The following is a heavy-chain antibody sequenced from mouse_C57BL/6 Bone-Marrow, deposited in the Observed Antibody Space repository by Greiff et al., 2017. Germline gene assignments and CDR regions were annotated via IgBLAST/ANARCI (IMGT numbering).Heavy chain of an antibody. CDR1: GYTFTSYD. D-gene: IGHD1-1*02. Sequence: VQLQQSGPELVKPGASVKLSCKASGYTFTSYDINWVKQRPGQGLEWIGWIYPRDGSTKYNEKFKGKATLTVDTSSSTAYMELHSLTSEDSAVYCCARLEDAGGGGDSYFDVWGTGTTVTVSS. J-gene: IGHJ1*03. CDR2: IYPRDGST. CDR3: ARLEDAGGGGDSYFDV. V-gene: IGHV1-85*01.